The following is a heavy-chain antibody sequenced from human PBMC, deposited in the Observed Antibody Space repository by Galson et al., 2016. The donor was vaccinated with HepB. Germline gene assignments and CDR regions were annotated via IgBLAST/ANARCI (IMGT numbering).Heavy chain of an antibody. J-gene: IGHJ4*02. CDR1: GFAFRTYS. D-gene: IGHD4-17*01. CDR2: ISSSSSYI. V-gene: IGHV3-21*01. Sequence: LRLSCAASGFAFRTYSMNWVRQTPGKGLEWVSSISSSSSYIYYADSVKGRFTISRDNAKNSLYLQMNSLRAEDTAVYYCARSNDYGDYYFDYWGQGTLVTVSS. CDR3: ARSNDYGDYYFDY.